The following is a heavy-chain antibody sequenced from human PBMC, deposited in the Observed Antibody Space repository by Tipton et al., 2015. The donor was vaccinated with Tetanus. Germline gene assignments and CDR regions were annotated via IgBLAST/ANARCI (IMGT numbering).Heavy chain of an antibody. Sequence: SLRLSCAASGFAFSPYTFHWVRQAPGKGLEWVSGISDSGDELFYVDSVKGRFTVSRDNSRSTLFLQMNSLRAEDTAIYFCARPPPDYRRTWTTHYFDFWGQGTVVTVSS. J-gene: IGHJ4*02. V-gene: IGHV3-23*01. CDR2: ISDSGDEL. CDR3: ARPPPDYRRTWTTHYFDF. CDR1: GFAFSPYT. D-gene: IGHD3/OR15-3a*01.